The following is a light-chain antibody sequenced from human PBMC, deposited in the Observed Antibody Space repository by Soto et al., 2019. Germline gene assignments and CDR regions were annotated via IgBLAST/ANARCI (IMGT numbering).Light chain of an antibody. CDR3: SSYGSSNTVV. J-gene: IGLJ3*02. CDR1: SSDIGGYNS. Sequence: QSALTQPASVSGSPGQSITISCTGTSSDIGGYNSVSWYQQHPGKVPKLPIYDVTNRPSGISNRFSGSKSGNTASLTISGLQAEDEADYYCSSYGSSNTVVFDGGTQLTVL. V-gene: IGLV2-14*01. CDR2: DVT.